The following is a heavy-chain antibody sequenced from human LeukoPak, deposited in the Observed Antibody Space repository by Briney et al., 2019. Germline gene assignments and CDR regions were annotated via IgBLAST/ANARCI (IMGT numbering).Heavy chain of an antibody. Sequence: SETLSLTCAVYGGSFSGYYWSWIRQPPGKGLEWIGEINHSGSTNYNPSLRSRVTISVDTSKNQFSLKLSSVTAADTAVYYCASLWPYQLSAFDIWGQGTLITVSS. J-gene: IGHJ3*02. CDR2: INHSGST. CDR3: ASLWPYQLSAFDI. CDR1: GGSFSGYY. D-gene: IGHD2-2*01. V-gene: IGHV4-34*01.